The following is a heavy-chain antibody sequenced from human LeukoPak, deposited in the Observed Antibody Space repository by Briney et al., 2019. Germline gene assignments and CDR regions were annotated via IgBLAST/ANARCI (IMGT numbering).Heavy chain of an antibody. CDR3: ASGSVVVVTAFSNWFDP. J-gene: IGHJ5*02. CDR1: GFTFSDYY. CDR2: ISSSGSTI. D-gene: IGHD2-21*02. V-gene: IGHV3-11*01. Sequence: PGGSLRLSCAASGFTFSDYYMSWIRQAPGKGLEWVSYISSSGSTIYYADSVKGRFTISRDNAKNSLYLQMNSLRAEDTAVYYCASGSVVVVTAFSNWFDPWGQGTLVTVSS.